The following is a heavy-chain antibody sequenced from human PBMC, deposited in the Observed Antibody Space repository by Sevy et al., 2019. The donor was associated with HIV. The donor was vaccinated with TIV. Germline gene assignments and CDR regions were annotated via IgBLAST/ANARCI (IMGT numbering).Heavy chain of an antibody. CDR2: IRQDGSEK. D-gene: IGHD4-17*01. Sequence: GGSLRLSCAASGFSFRSYWMSWVRQAPGKGLEWVANIRQDGSEKYDVHFVKGRFTISRDNAENSLYLQMNSLRAEDTAVYYCAREGSYGDHDYQYYYGMGVWGQGTTVTVSS. V-gene: IGHV3-7*01. CDR1: GFSFRSYW. CDR3: AREGSYGDHDYQYYYGMGV. J-gene: IGHJ6*02.